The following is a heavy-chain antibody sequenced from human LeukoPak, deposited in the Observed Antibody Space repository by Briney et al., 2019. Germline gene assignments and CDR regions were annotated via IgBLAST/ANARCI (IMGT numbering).Heavy chain of an antibody. CDR1: GGSISSSNW. Sequence: SGTLSLTCAVSGGSISSSNWWSWVRQPPGKGLEWIGEIYHSGSTNYNPSLKSRVTISVDKSKNQFSLKLSSVTAADTAVYYCARTRSSGYLTFDYWGQGILVTVSS. J-gene: IGHJ4*02. D-gene: IGHD3-22*01. V-gene: IGHV4-4*02. CDR2: IYHSGST. CDR3: ARTRSSGYLTFDY.